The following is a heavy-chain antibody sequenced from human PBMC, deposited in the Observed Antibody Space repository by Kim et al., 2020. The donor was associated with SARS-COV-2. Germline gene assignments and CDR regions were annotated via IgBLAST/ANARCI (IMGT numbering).Heavy chain of an antibody. CDR2: IGSDGDT. J-gene: IGHJ6*02. CDR1: GFTFSSDD. V-gene: IGHV3-13*01. Sequence: GGSLRLSCAASGFTFSSDDMHWVRQAPGKGLEWVSAIGSDGDTYYPGSVKGRITISSKKAKNSLYIQINSLRAGDTAVYYCARQYPTKTLTGSYGMDVWGQGTTDTFS. CDR3: ARQYPTKTLTGSYGMDV. D-gene: IGHD3-9*01.